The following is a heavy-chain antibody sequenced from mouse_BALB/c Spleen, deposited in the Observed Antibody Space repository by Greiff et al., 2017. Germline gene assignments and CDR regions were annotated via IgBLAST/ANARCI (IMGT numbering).Heavy chain of an antibody. V-gene: IGHV2-9*02. J-gene: IGHJ3*01. D-gene: IGHD2-14*01. Sequence: VKLQESGPGLVAPSQSLSITCTISGFSLTSYGVHWVRQPPGKGLEWLGVIWAGGSTNYNSALMSRLSISKDNSKSQVFLKMNSLQTDDTAMYYCARDRGYAWFAYWGQGTLVTVSA. CDR3: ARDRGYAWFAY. CDR1: GFSLTSYG. CDR2: IWAGGST.